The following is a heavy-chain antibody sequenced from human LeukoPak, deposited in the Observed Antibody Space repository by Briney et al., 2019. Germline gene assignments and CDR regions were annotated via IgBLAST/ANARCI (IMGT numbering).Heavy chain of an antibody. D-gene: IGHD3-9*01. CDR3: ARGDLTGYYTDY. V-gene: IGHV3-74*01. CDR1: GFSFSSYW. J-gene: IGHJ4*02. Sequence: GGSLRLSCAASGFSFSSYWMHWFGQAQGKGWVGFSRIYNDGRTTHYADSVKGRFTISRDNAKNTLYLQMDSLRAEDTAVYYCARGDLTGYYTDYWGQGSLVTVSS. CDR2: IYNDGRTT.